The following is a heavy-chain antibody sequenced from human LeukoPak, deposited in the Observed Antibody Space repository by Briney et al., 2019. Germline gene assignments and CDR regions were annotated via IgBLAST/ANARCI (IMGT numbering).Heavy chain of an antibody. J-gene: IGHJ4*02. CDR2: ISSSSSYI. V-gene: IGHV3-21*01. CDR1: GFTFSTYD. Sequence: PGGSLRLSCAASGFTFSTYDMHWVRQAPGKGLEWVSSISSSSSYIYYADSVKGRFTISRDNAKNSLYLQMNSLRAEDTAVYYCARDFAAFPLNWGQGTLVTVSS. D-gene: IGHD3-3*01. CDR3: ARDFAAFPLN.